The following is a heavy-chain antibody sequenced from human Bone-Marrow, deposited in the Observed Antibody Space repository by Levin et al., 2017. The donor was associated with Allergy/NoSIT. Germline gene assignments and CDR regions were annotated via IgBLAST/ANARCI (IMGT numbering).Heavy chain of an antibody. V-gene: IGHV1-8*01. CDR3: ARGGRFYGDYHY. Sequence: PEASVKVSCKASGYTFTSYDINWVRQATGQGLEWMGWMNPNSGDTGYAQKFQGRVTMTRDTSVSTAYMELSSLRSEDTAVYYCARGGRFYGDYHYWGQGTLVTVSS. D-gene: IGHD4-17*01. J-gene: IGHJ4*02. CDR2: MNPNSGDT. CDR1: GYTFTSYD.